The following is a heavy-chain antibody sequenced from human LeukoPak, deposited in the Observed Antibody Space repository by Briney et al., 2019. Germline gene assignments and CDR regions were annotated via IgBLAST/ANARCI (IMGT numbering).Heavy chain of an antibody. D-gene: IGHD3-22*01. V-gene: IGHV3-23*01. CDR3: AKGSGDSSGYYYAYYYYYMDV. CDR2: ISGSGGIT. CDR1: GFTFSSYA. J-gene: IGHJ6*03. Sequence: GGSLRLSCAASGFTFSSYAMSWVRQAPGKGLEWVSAISGSGGITYYADSVKGRFTISRDNSKNTLYLQMNSLRAEDTAVYYCAKGSGDSSGYYYAYYYYYMDVWGKGTTVTVSS.